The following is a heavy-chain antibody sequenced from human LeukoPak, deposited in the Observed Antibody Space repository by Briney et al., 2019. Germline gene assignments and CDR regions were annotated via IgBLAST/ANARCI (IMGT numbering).Heavy chain of an antibody. CDR2: ISSSGTYI. V-gene: IGHV3-21*01. Sequence: PGGSLRLSCVASGFTFSSYNMNWVRQAPGKGLEWVSSISSSGTYIYYRDSVKGRFTISRDNAENSLYLEMNSLRVEDTAIYYCVRDRGSYRPIDYWGQGTLVTVSS. CDR3: VRDRGSYRPIDY. J-gene: IGHJ4*02. D-gene: IGHD1-26*01. CDR1: GFTFSSYN.